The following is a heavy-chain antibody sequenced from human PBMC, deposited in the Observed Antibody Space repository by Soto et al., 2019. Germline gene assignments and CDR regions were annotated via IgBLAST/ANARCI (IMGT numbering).Heavy chain of an antibody. CDR2: INAGDGNT. V-gene: IGHV1-3*01. D-gene: IGHD2-2*01. CDR1: GYTFTNYA. Sequence: QVQLVQSGAEVKKPGASVKVSCKTSGYTFTNYAIHWVRQAPGQRLEWMGWINAGDGNTKYSQKFPGRATITRDTSASTAYMELSSLRSEDAAVYYCARSGSCTSTSCYGGFDIWGQGTMVTVSS. J-gene: IGHJ3*02. CDR3: ARSGSCTSTSCYGGFDI.